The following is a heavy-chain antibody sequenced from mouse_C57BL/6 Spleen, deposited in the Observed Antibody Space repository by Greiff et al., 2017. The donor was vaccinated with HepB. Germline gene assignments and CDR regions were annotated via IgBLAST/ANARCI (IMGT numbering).Heavy chain of an antibody. J-gene: IGHJ4*01. V-gene: IGHV1-42*01. CDR1: GYSFTGYY. Sequence: VRLEEAGAGLVKPGASVKISCKASGYSFTGYYMNWVKQSPEKGLEWIGDINPSTGGTTYNQKFKAKATLTVDKSSITAYMQLKSLTSEDSAVYYCARSAMDYWGQGTSVTVSS. CDR2: INPSTGGT. CDR3: ARSAMDY.